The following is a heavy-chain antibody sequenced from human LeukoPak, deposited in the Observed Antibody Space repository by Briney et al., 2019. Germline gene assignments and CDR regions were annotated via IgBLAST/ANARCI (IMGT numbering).Heavy chain of an antibody. CDR2: IIPIFGTA. D-gene: IGHD4-17*01. CDR3: AEVSVGRYGDSPG. V-gene: IGHV1-69*13. CDR1: GGTFTSYA. J-gene: IGHJ4*02. Sequence: SVKVSCKASGGTFTSYAISWVRQAPGQGLEXXGGIIPIFGTAXXXXXXXXXVXITADESTSTAYMELSSLRSEDTAVYYCAEVSVGRYGDSPGWGQGTLVTVSS.